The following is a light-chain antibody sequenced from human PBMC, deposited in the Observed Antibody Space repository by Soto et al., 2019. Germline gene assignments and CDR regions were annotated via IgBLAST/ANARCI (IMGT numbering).Light chain of an antibody. V-gene: IGKV3-20*01. CDR2: GSS. CDR1: QIVTSSC. Sequence: EIVLTQSPGTLSLSPGQRATLSCRASQIVTSSCLAWSQQKPGQEPRPRIYGSSSRATGIPDMFSGSGSGTNFTLPISRLEPEDFAGYYCHQYDSSALTCGGGTEVEIK. CDR3: HQYDSSALT. J-gene: IGKJ4*01.